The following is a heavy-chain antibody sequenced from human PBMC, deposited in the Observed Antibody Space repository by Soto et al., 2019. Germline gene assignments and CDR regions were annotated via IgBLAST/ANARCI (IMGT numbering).Heavy chain of an antibody. CDR1: GGSISSGGYY. V-gene: IGHV4-31*03. D-gene: IGHD2-2*01. J-gene: IGHJ5*02. CDR2: IYYSGST. Sequence: PSETLSLTCTVSGGSISSGGYYWSWIRQHPGKGLEWIGYIYYSGSTYYNPSLKSRVTISVDTSKNQFSLKLSSVTAADTAVYYCARDLGYCSSTSCYHGPRFDPWGQGTLVTVSS. CDR3: ARDLGYCSSTSCYHGPRFDP.